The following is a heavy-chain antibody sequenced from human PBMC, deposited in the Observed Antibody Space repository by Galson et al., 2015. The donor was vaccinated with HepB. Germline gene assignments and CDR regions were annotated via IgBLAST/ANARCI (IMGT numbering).Heavy chain of an antibody. V-gene: IGHV1-46*03. CDR3: ATSAYSSGSFYNRFEY. CDR1: GYSFTKYY. J-gene: IGHJ4*02. Sequence: SVKASCKASGYSFTKYYMNWVRQAPGQGLEWLGVINPASGSASHAQRFQGRVNMTRDTSTSTVYMELSSLRSEDTAVYHCATSAYSSGSFYNRFEYWGQGILVIVSS. D-gene: IGHD3-10*01. CDR2: INPASGSA.